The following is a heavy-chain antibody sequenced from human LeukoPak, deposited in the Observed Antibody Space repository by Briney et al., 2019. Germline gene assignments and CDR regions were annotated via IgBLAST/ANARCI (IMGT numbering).Heavy chain of an antibody. CDR1: GGTFSSYA. CDR3: ARGGARGLSGGGGYDFDH. Sequence: SVKVSCKASGGTFSSYAISWVRQAPGQRLEWMGRIIPILGIPNYAQWFLGRVTITADESTRTAYMELSSLRSEDTAVYYCARGGARGLSGGGGYDFDHWGPGTLVTVSS. CDR2: IIPILGIP. D-gene: IGHD5-12*01. J-gene: IGHJ4*02. V-gene: IGHV1-69*04.